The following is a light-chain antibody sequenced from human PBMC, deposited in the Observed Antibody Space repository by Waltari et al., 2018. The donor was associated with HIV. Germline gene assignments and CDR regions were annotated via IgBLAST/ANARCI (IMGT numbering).Light chain of an antibody. V-gene: IGLV7-46*01. CDR2: DTE. CDR1: AGTVSRNHY. CDR3: LLSYFGVRV. J-gene: IGLJ3*02. Sequence: QVVVTQEPSLSVSPGGTVTVTCAPVAGTVSRNHYPHWFQLKPGQAPRTLISDTEKRHPGTPGRFAGSLIGGRAALMLAGALPDDEADYYCLLSYFGVRVFGGGTKLTV.